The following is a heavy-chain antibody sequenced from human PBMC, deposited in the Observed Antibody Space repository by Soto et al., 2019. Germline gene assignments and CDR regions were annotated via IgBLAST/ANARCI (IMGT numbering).Heavy chain of an antibody. J-gene: IGHJ6*02. CDR1: GFTFSSYS. D-gene: IGHD4-17*01. V-gene: IGHV3-48*01. Sequence: EVQLVESGGGLVQPGGSLRLSCAASGFTFSSYSMNWVRQAPGKGLEWVSYISSSSSTIYYADSVKGRFTISRDNAKNSLYLQMNSLRAEDTAVYYCARDRGDYGATYSMDVWGQGTTVTVSS. CDR2: ISSSSSTI. CDR3: ARDRGDYGATYSMDV.